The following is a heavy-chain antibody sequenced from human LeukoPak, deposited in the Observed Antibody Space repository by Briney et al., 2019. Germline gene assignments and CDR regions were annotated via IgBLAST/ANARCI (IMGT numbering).Heavy chain of an antibody. D-gene: IGHD1-14*01. V-gene: IGHV3-7*01. CDR1: GFTFSSYW. CDR2: IKQDGSEK. CDR3: ARDTTGYYYYYYMDV. J-gene: IGHJ6*03. Sequence: PGGSLRLSCAASGFTFSSYWMSWVRQAPGKGLEWVANIKQDGSEKYYVDSVKGRFTTSRDNAKNSLYLQMNSLRAEDTAVYYCARDTTGYYYYYYMDVWGKGTTVTVSS.